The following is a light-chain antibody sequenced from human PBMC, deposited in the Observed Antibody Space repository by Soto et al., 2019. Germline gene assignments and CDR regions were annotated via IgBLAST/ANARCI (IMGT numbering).Light chain of an antibody. CDR2: GAS. J-gene: IGKJ1*01. CDR3: QQDNNWPPWT. CDR1: QSVSSN. V-gene: IGKV3-15*01. Sequence: EIVMTQSPATLSVSPGERATLSCRASQSVSSNLAWYQQKPGQAPRLLIYGASTRATGIPARFSGSGSGTEFTRTISSLQSEDFAVYYCQQDNNWPPWTFGQGTKVEIK.